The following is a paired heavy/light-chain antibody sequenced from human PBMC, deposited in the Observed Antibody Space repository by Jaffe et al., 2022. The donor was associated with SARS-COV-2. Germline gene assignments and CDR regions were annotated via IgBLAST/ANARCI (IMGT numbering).Light chain of an antibody. CDR2: TAS. V-gene: IGKV1-39*01. CDR3: QQSYSAPPT. J-gene: IGKJ2*01. CDR1: QTISNY. Sequence: DIQMTQSPSSLFASVGDRVIITCRASQTISNYLNWYQHKPGKAPKFLIHTASSVQSGVPSRFSGGGSGTDFILTISNLQPEDFATYYCQQSYSAPPTFGQGTKLEIK.
Heavy chain of an antibody. D-gene: IGHD5-12*01. CDR1: GFTFSDAW. V-gene: IGHV3-15*01. Sequence: EVQLVESGGGLVKPGGSLRVSCIGSGFTFSDAWMGWIRQAPGKGLEWVGRIKSRAHGGTTEYAAPVKGRFTISRDDSKDTLFLQMDSLKTEDTALYFCITEFYGYNFNYWGQGTRVTVSS. CDR3: ITEFYGYNFNY. CDR2: IKSRAHGGTT. J-gene: IGHJ4*02.